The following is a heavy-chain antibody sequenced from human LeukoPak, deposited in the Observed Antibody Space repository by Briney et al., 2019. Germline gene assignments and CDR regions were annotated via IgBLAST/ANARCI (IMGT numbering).Heavy chain of an antibody. CDR2: INSGSSDI. Sequence: GGSLRLSCAASGFTVSSNYMSWVRQAPGKGLEWISYINSGSSDIHYTQSVRGRFIISRDNAKNTLYLQMNSLRAEDTAVYFCARDTYEPGLIDFWGQGTLVSVSS. J-gene: IGHJ4*02. V-gene: IGHV3-11*06. D-gene: IGHD3-3*01. CDR1: GFTVSSNY. CDR3: ARDTYEPGLIDF.